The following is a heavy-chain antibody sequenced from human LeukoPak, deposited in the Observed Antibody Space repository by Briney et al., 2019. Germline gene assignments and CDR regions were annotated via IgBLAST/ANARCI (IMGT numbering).Heavy chain of an antibody. CDR3: ASSSTTNWARY. V-gene: IGHV1-2*02. J-gene: IGHJ4*02. Sequence: ASVKVSCKASGYTFTGYYMHWVRQAPGQGLEWMGWINLNSGGTNYAQKFQGRVTMTRDTSISTAYMELSRLRSDDTAVYYCASSSTTNWARYWGQGTLVTVSS. CDR2: INLNSGGT. D-gene: IGHD7-27*01. CDR1: GYTFTGYY.